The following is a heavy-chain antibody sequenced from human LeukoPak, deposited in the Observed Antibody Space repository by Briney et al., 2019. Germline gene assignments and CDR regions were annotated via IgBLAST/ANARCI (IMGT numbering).Heavy chain of an antibody. CDR2: INHSGST. J-gene: IGHJ3*02. CDR1: GGSFSGYY. Sequence: PSETLSLTCAVYGGSFSGYYWSWIRQPPGKGLEWIGEINHSGSTNYNPSLKSRVTISVDTSKNQFSLKLTSVTAADTAVYYCARGERFGELNAFDIWGQGTLVTVSS. CDR3: ARGERFGELNAFDI. V-gene: IGHV4-34*01. D-gene: IGHD3-10*01.